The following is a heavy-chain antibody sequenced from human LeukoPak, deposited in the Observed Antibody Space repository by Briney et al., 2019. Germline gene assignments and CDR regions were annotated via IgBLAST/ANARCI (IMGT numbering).Heavy chain of an antibody. CDR1: GGSISISSYY. D-gene: IGHD3-22*01. CDR2: IYYSGST. J-gene: IGHJ4*02. CDR3: ARVRYYDSSGYPAYYFDY. V-gene: IGHV4-39*07. Sequence: SETLSLTCTVSGGSISISSYYWGWIRQPPGKGLEWIGSIYYSGSTYYNPSLKSRVTISVDTSKNQFSLKLSSVTAADTAVYYCARVRYYDSSGYPAYYFDYWGQGTLVTVSS.